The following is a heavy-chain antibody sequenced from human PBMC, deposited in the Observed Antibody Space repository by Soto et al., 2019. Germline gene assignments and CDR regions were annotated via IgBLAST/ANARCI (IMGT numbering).Heavy chain of an antibody. J-gene: IGHJ5*02. CDR1: GGTFSSYA. CDR2: IIPIFGTA. Sequence: SVKVSCKASGGTFSSYAISWVRQTPGQGLEWMGGIIPIFGTANYAQEFQGRVTITADESTSTAYMELSSLRSEDTAVYYCARDPPHIVGANNWFDPWGQGTLVTVSS. V-gene: IGHV1-69*13. D-gene: IGHD2-15*01. CDR3: ARDPPHIVGANNWFDP.